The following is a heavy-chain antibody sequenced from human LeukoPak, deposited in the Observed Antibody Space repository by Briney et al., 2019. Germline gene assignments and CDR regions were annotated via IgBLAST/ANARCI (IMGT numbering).Heavy chain of an antibody. V-gene: IGHV3-66*02. CDR1: GFTVSSNY. Sequence: PGGSLRLSCAASGFTVSSNYMSWVRQAPGKGLEWVSVIYSGGSTYYADSVKGRFTISRDKSKNTLYLQMNSLRAEDTAVYYCARDRDWNLFYWGQGTLVTVSS. J-gene: IGHJ4*02. CDR3: ARDRDWNLFY. CDR2: IYSGGST. D-gene: IGHD1-7*01.